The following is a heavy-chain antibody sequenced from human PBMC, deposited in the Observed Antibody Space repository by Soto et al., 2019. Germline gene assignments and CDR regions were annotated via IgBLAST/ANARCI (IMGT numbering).Heavy chain of an antibody. CDR3: TTEDLWTYSGSFVGYYGMDV. Sequence: GGSLGLSCAASGFTFSNAWMSWVRQAPGKGLEWVGRIKSKTDGGTTDYAAPVKGRFTISRDDSKNTLYLQMNSLKTEDTAVYYCTTEDLWTYSGSFVGYYGMDVWGQGTTVTVSS. V-gene: IGHV3-15*01. CDR1: GFTFSNAW. D-gene: IGHD1-26*01. CDR2: IKSKTDGGTT. J-gene: IGHJ6*02.